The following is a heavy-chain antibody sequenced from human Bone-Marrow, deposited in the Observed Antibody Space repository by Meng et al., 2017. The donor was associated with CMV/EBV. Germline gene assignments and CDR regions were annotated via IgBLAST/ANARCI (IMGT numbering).Heavy chain of an antibody. CDR3: AIQYCSSTSCYTTYYYYGMDV. CDR2: MNPNSGNT. Sequence: ASVKVSCKASGYTFTSYDINWVRQATGQGLEWMGWMNPNSGNTGYAQKFQGRVTMTRNTSISTAYMELSSLRSEDTAVYYCAIQYCSSTSCYTTYYYYGMDVWGQGTTVTVSS. J-gene: IGHJ6*02. V-gene: IGHV1-8*01. D-gene: IGHD2-2*02. CDR1: GYTFTSYD.